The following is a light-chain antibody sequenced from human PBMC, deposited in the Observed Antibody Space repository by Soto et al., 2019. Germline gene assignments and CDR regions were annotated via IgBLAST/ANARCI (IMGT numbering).Light chain of an antibody. CDR1: QSISSW. CDR3: QQYNSYSRT. J-gene: IGKJ1*01. Sequence: DIQMTQSPSTLSASVGDRVTITCRASQSISSWLVWYQQKPGKAPKLLIYDASSLESGDPSRFSGSGSGTEFTLTISSLQPDDFATYYCQQYNSYSRTFGQGTKVEIK. V-gene: IGKV1-5*01. CDR2: DAS.